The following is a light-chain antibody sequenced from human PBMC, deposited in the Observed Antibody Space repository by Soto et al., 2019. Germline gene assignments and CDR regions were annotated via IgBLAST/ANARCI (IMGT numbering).Light chain of an antibody. CDR2: GAS. J-gene: IGKJ2*01. CDR1: QPVGRN. Sequence: EMVMTQSPATLSVSPGERVTLSCRASQPVGRNFAWYRQRPGQSPTLLIYGASTRATDIPPRFSGSGSGTNCTLTISRLQSEDFAVYYCQQYINWPDTFGQGAKLEI. V-gene: IGKV3-15*01. CDR3: QQYINWPDT.